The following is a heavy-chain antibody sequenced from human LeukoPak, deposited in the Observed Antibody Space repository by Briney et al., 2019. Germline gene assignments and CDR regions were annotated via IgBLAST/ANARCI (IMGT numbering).Heavy chain of an antibody. CDR3: AREWKYCRSTSCGYYFDY. CDR1: GYTFTSYY. CDR2: INPNSGGT. Sequence: ASVKVSCKASGYTFTSYYMHWVRQAPGQGLEWMGWINPNSGGTNYAQKFQGRVTMTRDTSISTAYMELSRLRSDDTAVYYCAREWKYCRSTSCGYYFDYWGQGTLVTVSS. D-gene: IGHD2-2*01. J-gene: IGHJ4*02. V-gene: IGHV1-2*02.